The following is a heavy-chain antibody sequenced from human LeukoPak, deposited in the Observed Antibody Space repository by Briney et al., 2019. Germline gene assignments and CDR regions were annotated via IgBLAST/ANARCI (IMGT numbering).Heavy chain of an antibody. V-gene: IGHV1-46*01. CDR3: ARGSAAYSDGSGYYYGVIFAY. J-gene: IGHJ4*02. CDR2: INPGGGNT. CDR1: GNTFTRYY. Sequence: ASVKVSCKASGNTFTRYYIHWVRQAPGQGLEWIGIINPGGGNTGYAQKFQGRVTMTRDTSTTTVYMELSSLTSEDTAVYYCARGSAAYSDGSGYYYGVIFAYWGQGTLVTVPS. D-gene: IGHD3-22*01.